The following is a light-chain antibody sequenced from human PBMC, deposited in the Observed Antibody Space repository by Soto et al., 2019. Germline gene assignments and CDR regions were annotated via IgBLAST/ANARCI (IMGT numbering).Light chain of an antibody. Sequence: EIVLTQSPGTLSLSPGERATLSCRASQSVSSSYLAWYQQKPGQAPRLLIYGAFNRAGGVPDRFSGSVSGTDFTLTISRLEPEDFAVYYCQQFSGSLTFGPGTKVDI. CDR2: GAF. V-gene: IGKV3-20*01. CDR1: QSVSSSY. J-gene: IGKJ3*01. CDR3: QQFSGSLT.